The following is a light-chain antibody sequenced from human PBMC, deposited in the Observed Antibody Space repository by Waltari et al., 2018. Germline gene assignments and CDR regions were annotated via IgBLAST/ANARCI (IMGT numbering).Light chain of an antibody. CDR3: QQYYSTPYT. CDR2: WAS. CDR1: QSVLYNSNNKDY. J-gene: IGKJ2*01. Sequence: DIAMTQSPDFLAVSLGERATLHCKSSQSVLYNSNNKDYLAWYQHRPGQPPKLLIYWASTREAGVPDRFSGSGSGTDFTLTISSLQAEDVAVYYCQQYYSTPYTFGQGTKLEIK. V-gene: IGKV4-1*01.